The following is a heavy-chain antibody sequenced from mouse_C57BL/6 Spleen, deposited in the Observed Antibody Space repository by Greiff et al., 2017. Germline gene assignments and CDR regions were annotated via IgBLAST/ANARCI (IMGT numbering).Heavy chain of an antibody. CDR2: INPGSGGT. CDR1: GYAFTNYL. D-gene: IGHD1-1*01. CDR3: AREGYYYGSSLYYFDY. Sequence: QVQLQQSGAELVRPGTSVKVSCKASGYAFTNYLIEWVKQRPGQGLEWIGVINPGSGGTNYNEKFKGKETLTADKSSSTAYMQLSSLTSEDSAVYFCAREGYYYGSSLYYFDYWGQGTTLTVSS. J-gene: IGHJ2*01. V-gene: IGHV1-54*01.